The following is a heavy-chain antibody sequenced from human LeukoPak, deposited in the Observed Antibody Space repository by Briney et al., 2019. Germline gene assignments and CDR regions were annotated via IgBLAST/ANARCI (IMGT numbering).Heavy chain of an antibody. Sequence: SETLSLTCAVSGGFISDANWWIWVRQPPGKGLGWIGEIYHTGSTSYNPSLRGRVTILVDESKNQFSLTLISVAAADTAGYFCARSPRTGTYRNAFVIWGQGTLVSVPS. J-gene: IGHJ3*02. CDR2: IYHTGST. CDR1: GGFISDANW. V-gene: IGHV4-4*02. CDR3: ARSPRTGTYRNAFVI. D-gene: IGHD1-7*01.